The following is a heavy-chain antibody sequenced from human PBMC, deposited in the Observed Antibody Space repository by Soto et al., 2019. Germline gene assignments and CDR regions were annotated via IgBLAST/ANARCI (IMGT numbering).Heavy chain of an antibody. CDR1: GGSISSGGYS. J-gene: IGHJ6*02. CDR3: ARINGYCTTTSCYGMDV. CDR2: ISHGGST. Sequence: SETLSLTCAVSGGSISSGGYSWTWIRQPPGGGLEWIGCISHGGSTYYNPSLKSRVTISVDRSKNQFSLKLNSVTAADTAVYYCARINGYCTTTSCYGMDVWGQGTTVTVSS. D-gene: IGHD2-2*03. V-gene: IGHV4-30-2*01.